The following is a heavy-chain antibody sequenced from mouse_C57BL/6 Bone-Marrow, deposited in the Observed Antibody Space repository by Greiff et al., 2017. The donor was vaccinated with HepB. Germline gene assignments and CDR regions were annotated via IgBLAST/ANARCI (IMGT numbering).Heavy chain of an antibody. D-gene: IGHD2-1*01. J-gene: IGHJ1*03. CDR1: GYAFTNYL. V-gene: IGHV1-54*01. Sequence: QVQLKESGAELVRPGTSVKVSCKASGYAFTNYLIEWVKQRPGQGLEWIGVINPGSGGTNYNEKFKGKATLTADKSSSTAYMQLSSLTSEDSAVYFCARTPIYYGNYSWYFDVWGTGTTVTVSS. CDR2: INPGSGGT. CDR3: ARTPIYYGNYSWYFDV.